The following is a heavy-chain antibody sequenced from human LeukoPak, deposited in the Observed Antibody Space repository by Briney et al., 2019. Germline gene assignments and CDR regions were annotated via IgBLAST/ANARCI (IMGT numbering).Heavy chain of an antibody. CDR1: GGSISSSSYY. J-gene: IGHJ4*02. D-gene: IGHD6-13*01. CDR2: IYYSGST. CDR3: ASHSSSWSGGFDC. Sequence: SETLSLTCTVSGGSISSSSYYWGWIRQPPGKGLEWIGSIYYSGSTYYNPSLKSRVTISVDTSKNQFSLKLSSVTAADTAVYYCASHSSSWSGGFDCWGQGTLVTVSS. V-gene: IGHV4-39*07.